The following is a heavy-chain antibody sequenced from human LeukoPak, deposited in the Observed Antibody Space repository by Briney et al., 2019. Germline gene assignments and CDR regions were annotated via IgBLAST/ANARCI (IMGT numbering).Heavy chain of an antibody. J-gene: IGHJ6*04. CDR1: GFTFSSYW. D-gene: IGHD3-9*01. CDR2: INSDGSST. Sequence: GGSLRLSCAASGFTFSSYWMYWVRQAPGKGLVWVSRINSDGSSTSYADSVKGRFTISRDKAKNTLYLQMNSLRAEDKAVYYCARGVDNHDILTGGMDVWGKGTTVTISS. V-gene: IGHV3-74*01. CDR3: ARGVDNHDILTGGMDV.